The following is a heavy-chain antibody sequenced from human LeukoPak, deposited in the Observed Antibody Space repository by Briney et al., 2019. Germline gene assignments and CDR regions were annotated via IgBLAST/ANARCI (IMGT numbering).Heavy chain of an antibody. J-gene: IGHJ4*02. CDR2: MFFSGST. D-gene: IGHD3-10*01. CDR3: AREGSGSYYRSYDY. V-gene: IGHV4-59*01. CDR1: GDSISSYY. Sequence: SETLSLTCTVSGDSISSYYWSWIRQPPGKGLECIGYMFFSGSTNYNPSLKSRVTMSVDTSKNQFSLKLTSVTAADTAVYYCAREGSGSYYRSYDYWGQGILVTVSS.